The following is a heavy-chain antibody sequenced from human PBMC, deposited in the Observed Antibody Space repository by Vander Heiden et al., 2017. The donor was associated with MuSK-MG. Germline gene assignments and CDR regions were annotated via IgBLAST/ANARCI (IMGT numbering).Heavy chain of an antibody. CDR1: GFTFSSYS. CDR2: ISSSSSYI. J-gene: IGHJ5*02. CDR3: ATEMEQWRPRGRWFDP. Sequence: EVQLVESGGGLVKPGGSLRLSCAASGFTFSSYSMNWVRQAPGKGLEWVSSISSSSSYIYYADSVKGRFTISRDNAKNSRYLQMNSLRAEETAVYYCATEMEQWRPRGRWFDPWGQGTLVTVSS. V-gene: IGHV3-21*01. D-gene: IGHD6-19*01.